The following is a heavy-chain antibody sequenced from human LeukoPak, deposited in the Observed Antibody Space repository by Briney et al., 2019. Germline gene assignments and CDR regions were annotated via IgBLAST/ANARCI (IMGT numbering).Heavy chain of an antibody. J-gene: IGHJ4*02. CDR2: IYHSGST. Sequence: PSQTLSLTCAVSGGSISSGGYCWGWLRQPPGRGLEWIGYIYHSGSTYYNPSLKSRVTISVDRSKNQFSLKLSSVTAADTAVYYCARGDPRGDYFDYWGQGTLVTVSS. V-gene: IGHV4-30-2*01. CDR3: ARGDPRGDYFDY. D-gene: IGHD3-16*01. CDR1: GGSISSGGYC.